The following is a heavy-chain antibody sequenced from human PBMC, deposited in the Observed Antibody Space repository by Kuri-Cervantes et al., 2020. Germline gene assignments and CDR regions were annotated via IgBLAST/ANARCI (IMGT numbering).Heavy chain of an antibody. J-gene: IGHJ4*02. D-gene: IGHD4-17*01. CDR3: AKSPRVYYGDYPPDY. CDR2: ISSSSSYI. CDR1: GFTFSSYG. Sequence: GGSLRLSCAASGFTFSSYGMHWVRQAPGKGLEWVSSISSSSSYIYYADSVKGRFTISRDNAKSSLYLQMNSLRAEDTAVYYCAKSPRVYYGDYPPDYWGQGTLVTVSS. V-gene: IGHV3-21*04.